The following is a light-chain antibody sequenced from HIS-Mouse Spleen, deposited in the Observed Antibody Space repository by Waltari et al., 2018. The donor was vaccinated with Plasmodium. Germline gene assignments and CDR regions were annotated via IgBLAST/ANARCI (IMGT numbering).Light chain of an antibody. J-gene: IGLJ3*02. Sequence: QSVLTQPPSASGTPGQRVTISCSGSSSNIGSNTVNRYQQLPGTAPKLLIYSNTQRPSGVPDRFPGSKSGTSASLAISGLQSEDEADYYCAAWDDSLNGWVFGGGTKLTVL. CDR2: SNT. CDR1: SSNIGSNT. V-gene: IGLV1-44*01. CDR3: AAWDDSLNGWV.